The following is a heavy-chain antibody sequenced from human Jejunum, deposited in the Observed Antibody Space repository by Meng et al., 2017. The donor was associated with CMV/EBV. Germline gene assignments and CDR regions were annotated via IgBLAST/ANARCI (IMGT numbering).Heavy chain of an antibody. V-gene: IGHV3-53*01. D-gene: IGHD3-10*01. Sequence: EVRLGESGGGLIKPGGSLRLSCAASGFTVSGNYMSWVRQAPGKGLEWVSVIYSGGSTYYADSVKGRFTISRDNSKNTLYLQMNSLRVEDTAVYYCATLNYGSGSSSDYWGQGTLVTVSS. CDR1: GFTVSGNY. CDR3: ATLNYGSGSSSDY. CDR2: IYSGGST. J-gene: IGHJ4*02.